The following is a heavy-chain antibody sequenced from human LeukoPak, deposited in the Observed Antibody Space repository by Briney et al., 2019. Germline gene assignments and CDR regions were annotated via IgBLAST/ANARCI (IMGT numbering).Heavy chain of an antibody. CDR1: ESTFRNFA. CDR3: AREYSDSYGVIGHFDS. J-gene: IGHJ4*02. CDR2: ISFDGVTT. D-gene: IGHD2-21*01. Sequence: GGSLRLSCAASESTFRNFAMHWVRQTPDKGLEWVALISFDGVTTYYADSVRGRFTISRDDSKNTLFLQMNSLRGEDTAVYYCAREYSDSYGVIGHFDSWGQGTLVPVSS. V-gene: IGHV3-30-3*01.